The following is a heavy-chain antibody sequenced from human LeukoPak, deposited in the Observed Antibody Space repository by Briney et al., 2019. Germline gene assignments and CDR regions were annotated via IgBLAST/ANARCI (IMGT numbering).Heavy chain of an antibody. CDR3: ARPTNGT. J-gene: IGHJ5*02. Sequence: GGSLRLSCAASGFTFSSYAMHWVRQAPGKGLEYVSAISSNGGSTYYANSVKGRFTISRDNSKNTLYLQMGSLRAEDMAVYYCARPTNGTWGQGTLDTVSS. CDR1: GFTFSSYA. V-gene: IGHV3-64*01. CDR2: ISSNGGST. D-gene: IGHD2-8*01.